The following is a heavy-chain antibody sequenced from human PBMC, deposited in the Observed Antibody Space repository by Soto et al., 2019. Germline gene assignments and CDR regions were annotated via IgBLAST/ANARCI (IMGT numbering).Heavy chain of an antibody. J-gene: IGHJ4*02. CDR3: ARSSGWYDFDY. Sequence: TGTLSLTRPVSSVSVSSGSYYWSWIRQPPGKGLEWIGYIYYSGSTNYNPSLKSRVTISVDTSKNQFSLKLSSVTAADTAVYYCARSSGWYDFDYWGQGTLVTVAS. D-gene: IGHD6-19*01. CDR1: SVSVSSGSYY. V-gene: IGHV4-61*01. CDR2: IYYSGST.